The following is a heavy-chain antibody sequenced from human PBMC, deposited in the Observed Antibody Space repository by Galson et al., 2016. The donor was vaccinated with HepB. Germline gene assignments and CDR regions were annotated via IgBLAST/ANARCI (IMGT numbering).Heavy chain of an antibody. D-gene: IGHD1-14*01. Sequence: SVKVSCKASGYTFTSYRILWVRQAPGQSLEWMGWINVGNGITKYSEKVQGRVTITSDTSASTVHMELSSPISGDTAVYYCARDGEPLYDYGMDVWGQGTTVIVSS. CDR2: INVGNGIT. CDR1: GYTFTSYR. CDR3: ARDGEPLYDYGMDV. J-gene: IGHJ6*02. V-gene: IGHV1-3*01.